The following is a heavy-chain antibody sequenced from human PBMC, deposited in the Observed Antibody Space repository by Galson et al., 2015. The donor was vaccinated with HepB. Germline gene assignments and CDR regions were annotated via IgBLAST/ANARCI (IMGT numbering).Heavy chain of an antibody. CDR2: ISGSGGST. Sequence: SLRLSCAASGFTFSSYAMSWVRQAPGKGLEWVSAISGSGGSTYYADSVKGRFTISRDNSKNTLYLQMNSLRAEDTAVYYCAKDRYDFWSGYYPDGYFDYWGQGTLVTVSS. CDR1: GFTFSSYA. CDR3: AKDRYDFWSGYYPDGYFDY. V-gene: IGHV3-23*01. D-gene: IGHD3-3*01. J-gene: IGHJ4*02.